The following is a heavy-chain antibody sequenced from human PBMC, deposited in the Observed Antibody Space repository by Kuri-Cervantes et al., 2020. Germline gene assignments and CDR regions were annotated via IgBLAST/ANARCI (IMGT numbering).Heavy chain of an antibody. V-gene: IGHV3-30*18. CDR3: AKDTSCSDNVCSERNWFDP. Sequence: LSLTCVASGFSLNSYGVHWVRQAPGKGLEWVAVISYDGSLKFYADSVKDRFTISRDNSKDTLYLQMNTLKVDDSAVYYCAKDTSCSDNVCSERNWFDPWGQGTLVTVSS. CDR1: GFSLNSYG. D-gene: IGHD2-15*01. J-gene: IGHJ5*02. CDR2: ISYDGSLK.